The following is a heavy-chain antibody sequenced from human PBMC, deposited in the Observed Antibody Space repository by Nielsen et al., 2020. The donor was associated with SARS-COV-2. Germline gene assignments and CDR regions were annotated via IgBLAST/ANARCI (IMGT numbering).Heavy chain of an antibody. V-gene: IGHV3-23*01. CDR2: ISGSGGST. J-gene: IGHJ4*02. CDR3: PVTYYYDSSGWFDY. CDR1: GFTVSSKY. D-gene: IGHD3-22*01. Sequence: GGSLRLSCAASGFTVSSKYMSWVRQAPGKGLEWVSAISGSGGSTYYADSVKGRFTISRDNSKNTLYLQMNSLRAEDTAVYYCPVTYYYDSSGWFDYWGQGTLVTVSS.